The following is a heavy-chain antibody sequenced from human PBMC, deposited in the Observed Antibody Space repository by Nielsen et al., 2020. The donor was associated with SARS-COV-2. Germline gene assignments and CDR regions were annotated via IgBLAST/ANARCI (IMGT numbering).Heavy chain of an antibody. V-gene: IGHV1-46*01. D-gene: IGHD2-15*01. CDR1: GYTLTELS. J-gene: IGHJ4*02. CDR2: INPSGGST. Sequence: ASVKVSCKVSGYTLTELSMHWVRQAPGKGLEWMGIINPSGGSTSYAQKFQGRVTMTRDTSTSTVYMELSSLRSEDTAVYYCAREGLVVVVVAAPLDYWGQGTLVTVSS. CDR3: AREGLVVVVVAAPLDY.